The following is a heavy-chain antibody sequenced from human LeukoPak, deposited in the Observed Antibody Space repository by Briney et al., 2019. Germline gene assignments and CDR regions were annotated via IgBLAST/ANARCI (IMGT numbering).Heavy chain of an antibody. CDR2: IYHSGRT. V-gene: IGHV4-38-2*02. CDR3: AKSNGYGLIDI. J-gene: IGHJ3*02. Sequence: NPSETLSLTCTVSGYSISSGYYWGWIRQPPGKGLEWIGSIYHSGRTFYNPSLKSRVTISVDTSRNQFSLKLNSVTAADTAVYYCAKSNGYGLIDIWGQGTMVTVSS. CDR1: GYSISSGYY. D-gene: IGHD3-10*01.